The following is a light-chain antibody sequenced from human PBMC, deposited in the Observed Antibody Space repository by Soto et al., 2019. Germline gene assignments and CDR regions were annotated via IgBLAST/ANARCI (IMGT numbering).Light chain of an antibody. Sequence: SYELTQPPSVSVAPGKTARITCGGNNIGSKSVHWYQQKPGQAPVLVIYYDSDRPSGIPERFSGSNSGNTATLTISRVEAGDEAEYYCQVWDSSSEHPYVFRTGTKLTVL. CDR3: QVWDSSSEHPYV. V-gene: IGLV3-21*04. CDR1: NIGSKS. CDR2: YDS. J-gene: IGLJ1*01.